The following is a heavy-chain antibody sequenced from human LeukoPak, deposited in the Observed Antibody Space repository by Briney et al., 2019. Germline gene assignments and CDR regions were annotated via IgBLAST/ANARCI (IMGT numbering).Heavy chain of an antibody. CDR2: MNPNSGNT. D-gene: IGHD5-18*01. CDR1: GYTFTSYD. CDR3: ARGVRYSYGRQGYYFDY. V-gene: IGHV1-8*01. Sequence: GASVKVSCKASGYTFTSYDINWVRQATGQGLEWMGWMNPNSGNTGYAQKFQGRVTMTRNTSISTAYMELSSLRSEDTAVYYCARGVRYSYGRQGYYFDYWGQGTLVTVSS. J-gene: IGHJ4*02.